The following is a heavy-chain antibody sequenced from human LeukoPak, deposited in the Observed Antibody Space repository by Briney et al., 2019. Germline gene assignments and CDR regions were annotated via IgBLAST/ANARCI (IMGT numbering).Heavy chain of an antibody. J-gene: IGHJ6*02. Sequence: GGSLRLSCAASGFVVGGNYMSWVRQDPGQGLEWDSVIYSGGSTYYPDSVKGRFSTSRDSSTSTLFLQMDSLRVEDTAMYYCARPTDGDSTRYGMDVWGQGTTVIVSS. D-gene: IGHD2-21*02. CDR2: IYSGGST. CDR1: GFVVGGNY. CDR3: ARPTDGDSTRYGMDV. V-gene: IGHV3-53*01.